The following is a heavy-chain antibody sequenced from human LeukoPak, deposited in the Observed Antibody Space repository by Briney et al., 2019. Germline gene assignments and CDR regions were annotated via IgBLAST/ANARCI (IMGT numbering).Heavy chain of an antibody. J-gene: IGHJ2*01. CDR1: GGSISSGDYY. CDR3: ARENVDIVATGRFDL. D-gene: IGHD5-12*01. CDR2: IYYSGST. V-gene: IGHV4-30-4*01. Sequence: KSSQTLSLTCTVSGGSISSGDYYWSWIRQPPGKGLEWIGYIYYSGSTYYNPSLKSRVTISVDTSKNQFSLKLSCVTAADTAVYYCARENVDIVATGRFDLWGRGTLVTVSS.